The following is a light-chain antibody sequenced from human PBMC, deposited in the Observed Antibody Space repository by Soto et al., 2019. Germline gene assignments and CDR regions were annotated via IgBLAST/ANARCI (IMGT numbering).Light chain of an antibody. Sequence: QSVLTQPASVSGSPGQSITISCTGTSSDVGGYNYVSWYQHRPGEVPKLIIYDVGDRPSGISDRFSGSKSGNTASLTISGFRAEDEADYYCNSYRNTAARYVFGTGTKVTVL. J-gene: IGLJ1*01. CDR3: NSYRNTAARYV. V-gene: IGLV2-14*03. CDR2: DVG. CDR1: SSDVGGYNY.